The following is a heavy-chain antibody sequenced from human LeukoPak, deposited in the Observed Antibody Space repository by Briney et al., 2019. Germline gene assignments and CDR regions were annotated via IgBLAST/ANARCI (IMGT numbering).Heavy chain of an antibody. Sequence: GGTLRLSCAASGFTFSSYSMNWVRQAPGKGLEWVSSISVSSSYIYYADSVKGRFTISRDNAKNSLYLQMNSLRAEDTAVYYCAREEDIVVVPAATWLGEAAAGHGNFDYWGQGTLVTVSP. D-gene: IGHD2-2*01. CDR3: AREEDIVVVPAATWLGEAAAGHGNFDY. CDR2: ISVSSSYI. J-gene: IGHJ4*02. CDR1: GFTFSSYS. V-gene: IGHV3-21*01.